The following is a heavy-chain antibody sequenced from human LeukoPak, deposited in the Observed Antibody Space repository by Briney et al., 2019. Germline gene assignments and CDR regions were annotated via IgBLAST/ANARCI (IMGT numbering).Heavy chain of an antibody. Sequence: GGSLRLSCAASGFTFDDYGMSWVRQSPGKGLEWVSGINWNGGSTGYADSVKGRFTISRDNAKNSLYLQMNSLRAEDTALYYCARDSAMGFGELLYYYGMDVWGQGTTVTVSS. CDR1: GFTFDDYG. D-gene: IGHD3-10*01. CDR2: INWNGGST. V-gene: IGHV3-20*04. CDR3: ARDSAMGFGELLYYYGMDV. J-gene: IGHJ6*02.